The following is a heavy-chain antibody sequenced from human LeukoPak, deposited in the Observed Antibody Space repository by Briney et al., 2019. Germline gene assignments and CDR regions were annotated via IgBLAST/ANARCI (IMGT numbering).Heavy chain of an antibody. J-gene: IGHJ6*02. CDR3: ARDRYNWNDGYYYYYGMDV. D-gene: IGHD1-1*01. CDR1: GYTFTSYA. CDR2: INTNTGNP. Sequence: ASVKVSCKASGYTFTSYAMNWVRQAPGQGLEWMGWINTNTGNPTYAQGFTGRFVFSLDTSVSTAYLQISSLKAEDTAVYYCARDRYNWNDGYYYYYGMDVWGQGTTVTVSS. V-gene: IGHV7-4-1*02.